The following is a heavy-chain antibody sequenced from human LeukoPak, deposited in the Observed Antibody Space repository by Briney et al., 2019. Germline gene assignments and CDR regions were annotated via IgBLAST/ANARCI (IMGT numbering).Heavy chain of an antibody. D-gene: IGHD3-10*01. CDR1: GGSISIYY. Sequence: SETLSLTCTVSGGSISIYYWNWIGQPAGKGLEGSGRFFTSGITNYDPSLKSRVNMSVDTSKNQFSLNLSSLTAADTAVYYCARESSGNYYNPLGYMDVWGKGTTVAVSS. CDR3: ARESSGNYYNPLGYMDV. J-gene: IGHJ6*03. V-gene: IGHV4-4*07. CDR2: FFTSGIT.